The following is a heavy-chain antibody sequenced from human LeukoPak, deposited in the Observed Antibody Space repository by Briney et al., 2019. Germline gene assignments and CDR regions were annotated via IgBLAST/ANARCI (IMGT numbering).Heavy chain of an antibody. Sequence: GGSLRLSCAASGFTFSSYAMHWVRQAPGKGLEWVAVISYDGSNKYYADSVKGRFTISRDNSKNTLYLQMNSLRAEDTAVYHCARGKEIVGATTTLGYWGQGTLVTVSS. CDR1: GFTFSSYA. CDR2: ISYDGSNK. CDR3: ARGKEIVGATTTLGY. J-gene: IGHJ4*02. V-gene: IGHV3-30*07. D-gene: IGHD1-26*01.